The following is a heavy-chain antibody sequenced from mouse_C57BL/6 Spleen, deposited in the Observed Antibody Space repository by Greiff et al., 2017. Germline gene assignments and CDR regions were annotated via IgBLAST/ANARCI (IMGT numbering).Heavy chain of an antibody. CDR1: GYSITSGYY. V-gene: IGHV3-6*01. Sequence: EVHLVESGPGLVKPSPSLSLTCSVTGYSITSGYYWNWIRQFPGNKLEWMGYISYDGSNNYNPSLKNRISITRDTSKNQFFLKLNSVTTEDTATYYCASSNFGYFDYWGQGTTLTVSS. D-gene: IGHD4-1*01. CDR3: ASSNFGYFDY. J-gene: IGHJ2*01. CDR2: ISYDGSN.